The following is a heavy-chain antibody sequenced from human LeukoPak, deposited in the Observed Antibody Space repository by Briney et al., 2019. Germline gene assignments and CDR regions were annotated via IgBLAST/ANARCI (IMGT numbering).Heavy chain of an antibody. J-gene: IGHJ4*02. D-gene: IGHD6-6*01. CDR2: ISSSSTHI. Sequence: PGGSLRLSCAASGFSFSIYSMNWVRQAPGKGLEWVSSISSSSTHIYYADSVKGRFTISRDNAKNSLYLQMNSLRAEDAAVYYCARDYTSSSLDHWGQGTLVTVSS. CDR3: ARDYTSSSLDH. V-gene: IGHV3-21*01. CDR1: GFSFSIYS.